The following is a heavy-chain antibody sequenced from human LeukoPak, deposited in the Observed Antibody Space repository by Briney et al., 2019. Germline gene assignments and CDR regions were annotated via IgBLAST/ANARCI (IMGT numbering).Heavy chain of an antibody. J-gene: IGHJ4*02. V-gene: IGHV3-23*01. D-gene: IGHD1-1*01. CDR1: GFTFSNYD. CDR2: ISYNGGST. Sequence: GGSLRLSCTASGFTFSNYDMTWVRLPPGKGLEWVSAISYNGGSTYYADSVKGRFTISRDNSKNTLFLQMTSLRAEDTALYYCAKSFFYNDRDGDYWGQGTLVTVSS. CDR3: AKSFFYNDRDGDY.